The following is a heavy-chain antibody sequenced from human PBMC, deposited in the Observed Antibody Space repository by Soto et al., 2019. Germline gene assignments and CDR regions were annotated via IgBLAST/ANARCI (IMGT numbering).Heavy chain of an antibody. V-gene: IGHV3-23*01. CDR2: ISGSGGST. Sequence: PGGSLRLSCAASGFTFSSYAMSWVRQAPGKGLEWVSAISGSGGSTYYADSVKGRFTISRNNSKNTLYLQMNSLRAEDTAVYYCAKYLYSSSSPPLYYYYGMDVWGQGTTVTVSS. CDR3: AKYLYSSSSPPLYYYYGMDV. J-gene: IGHJ6*02. D-gene: IGHD6-6*01. CDR1: GFTFSSYA.